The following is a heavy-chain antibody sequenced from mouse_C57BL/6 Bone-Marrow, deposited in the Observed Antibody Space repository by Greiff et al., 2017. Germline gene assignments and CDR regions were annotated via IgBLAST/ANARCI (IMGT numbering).Heavy chain of an antibody. Sequence: QVQLQQSGAELMKPGASVKLSCKATGYTFTGYWLEWVKQRPGHGLEWIGEILPGSGSTTYNEKFKGKATFTADTSSNTAYMQLSSLTTEDSAIYYCARLRVIYYGYDWDFDVWGTGTTVTVSS. CDR1: GYTFTGYW. D-gene: IGHD2-2*01. CDR2: ILPGSGST. V-gene: IGHV1-9*01. CDR3: ARLRVIYYGYDWDFDV. J-gene: IGHJ1*03.